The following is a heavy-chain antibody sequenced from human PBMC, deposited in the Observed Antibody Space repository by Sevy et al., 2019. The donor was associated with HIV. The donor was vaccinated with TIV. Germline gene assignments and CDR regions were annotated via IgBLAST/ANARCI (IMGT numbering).Heavy chain of an antibody. D-gene: IGHD6-13*01. Sequence: GGSLRLSCAASGFTFNIFAMQWVHQAPGKGLEWVSVVSFDETNKQYADSVKGRFTISRDNSKNTLYLQMNSLTTEDTGVYYCARDHNIAGSASGRGYFDHWGQGTLVTVSS. CDR2: VSFDETNK. CDR1: GFTFNIFA. V-gene: IGHV3-30-3*01. J-gene: IGHJ4*02. CDR3: ARDHNIAGSASGRGYFDH.